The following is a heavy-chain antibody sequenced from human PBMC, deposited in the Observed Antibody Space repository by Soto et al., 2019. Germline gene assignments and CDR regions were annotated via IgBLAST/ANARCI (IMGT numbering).Heavy chain of an antibody. D-gene: IGHD5-12*01. CDR2: VSYSGST. CDR3: MNYNSGWKY. J-gene: IGHJ4*02. CDR1: GVSISSHGYF. V-gene: IGHV4-39*01. Sequence: QLQLQESGPGLVQPSETLSLTCTVSGVSISSHGYFWGWIRQPPGKGLEWIGMVSYSGSTYYSTSLKSLVTISADTSKNQLSLRLRSVTAADTAVFHCMNYNSGWKYWGQGTVVTVSS.